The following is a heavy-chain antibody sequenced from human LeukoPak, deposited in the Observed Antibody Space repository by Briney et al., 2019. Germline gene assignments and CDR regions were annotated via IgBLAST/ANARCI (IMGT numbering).Heavy chain of an antibody. CDR1: GGSISSSSYY. J-gene: IGHJ4*02. CDR3: ARHGYDSSGYYSSDLYYFDY. Sequence: SETLSLTCTVSGGSISSSSYYWGWIRQPPGKGLEWIGSIYYSGSTYYNPSLKSRVTISVDTPKNQFSLKLSSVTAADTAVYYCARHGYDSSGYYSSDLYYFDYWGQGTLVTVSS. CDR2: IYYSGST. D-gene: IGHD3-22*01. V-gene: IGHV4-39*01.